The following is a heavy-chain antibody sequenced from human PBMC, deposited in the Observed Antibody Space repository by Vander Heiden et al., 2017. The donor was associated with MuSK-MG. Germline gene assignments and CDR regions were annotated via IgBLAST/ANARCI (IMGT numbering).Heavy chain of an antibody. Sequence: EVQLVESGGGLVQPGRSLRLSCAASGFTLDDYAMHWVRQAPGKGLEWVSGISWNSGSIGYADSVKGRFTISRDNAKNSLYLQMNSLRAEDMALYYCARWGAPDAFDIWGQGTMVTFSS. V-gene: IGHV3-9*03. CDR2: ISWNSGSI. CDR3: ARWGAPDAFDI. J-gene: IGHJ3*02. CDR1: GFTLDDYA. D-gene: IGHD1-26*01.